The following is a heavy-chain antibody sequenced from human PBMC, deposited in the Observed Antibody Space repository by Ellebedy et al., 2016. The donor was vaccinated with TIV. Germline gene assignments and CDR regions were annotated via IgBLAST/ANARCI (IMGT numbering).Heavy chain of an antibody. V-gene: IGHV3-73*01. CDR2: IRSQANGDAT. CDR3: TRGDYGDFGIDY. D-gene: IGHD4-17*01. CDR1: GVTFSGSA. Sequence: GESLKISCAASGVTFSGSAMHWVRQAPGKGLEWVGRIRSQANGDATAYAASVKGRFTISRDESKNTAYLEMNSLKIEDTAVYYCTRGDYGDFGIDYWGQGTLVTVSS. J-gene: IGHJ4*02.